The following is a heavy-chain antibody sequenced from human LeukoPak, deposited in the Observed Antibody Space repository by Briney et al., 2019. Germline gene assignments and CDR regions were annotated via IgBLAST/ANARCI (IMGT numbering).Heavy chain of an antibody. CDR3: AREVVVTAIGFDDAFDI. CDR2: INHSGST. CDR1: GGSFSGYY. J-gene: IGHJ3*02. D-gene: IGHD2-21*02. V-gene: IGHV4-34*01. Sequence: SETLSLTCAVCGGSFSGYYWSWIRQPPGKGLEWIGEINHSGSTNYNPSLKSRVTISVDTSKNQFSLKLSSVTAADTAVYYCAREVVVTAIGFDDAFDIWGQGTMVTVSS.